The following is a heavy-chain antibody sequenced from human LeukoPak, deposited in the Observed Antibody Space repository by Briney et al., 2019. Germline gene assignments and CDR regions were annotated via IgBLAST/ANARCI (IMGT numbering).Heavy chain of an antibody. CDR1: GGSISSYY. CDR2: IYYSGST. V-gene: IGHV4-59*08. D-gene: IGHD1-26*01. Sequence: KPSETLSLTCTVSGGSISSYYWSWIRQPPGKGLEWIGYIYYSGSTNYNPSLKSRVTISVDTSKNQFSLKLSSVTAADTAVYYCARQYSRIRTHFDYWGQGTLVTVSS. J-gene: IGHJ4*02. CDR3: ARQYSRIRTHFDY.